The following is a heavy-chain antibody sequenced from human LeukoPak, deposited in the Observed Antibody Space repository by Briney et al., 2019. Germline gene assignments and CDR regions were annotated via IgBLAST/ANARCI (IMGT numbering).Heavy chain of an antibody. J-gene: IGHJ6*02. Sequence: GASLRLSCAASGFSFSSYAMAWVRQAPGKGLEWVSSIDAGGGDTYHSDSVKGRFTISRDNSMNTLYLQMNSLRADDTAVYYCGRPTKYWLVRGNGVDVWGQGTTVTVSS. V-gene: IGHV3-23*01. D-gene: IGHD6-19*01. CDR1: GFSFSSYA. CDR2: IDAGGGDT. CDR3: GRPTKYWLVRGNGVDV.